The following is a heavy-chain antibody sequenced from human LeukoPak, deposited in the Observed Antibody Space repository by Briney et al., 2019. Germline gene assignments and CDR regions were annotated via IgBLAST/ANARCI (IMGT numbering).Heavy chain of an antibody. CDR2: IYPGDSDT. CDR3: ARQGRYYDSSGYYGY. Sequence: GESLKISCKGSGYSFTSYWIGWVRQMPGKGLEWMGIIYPGDSDTRYSPSFQGQVTISADKSISTAYLQWSSLRASDTAMYYCARQGRYYDSSGYYGYWGQGTLVTVSS. CDR1: GYSFTSYW. J-gene: IGHJ4*02. D-gene: IGHD3-22*01. V-gene: IGHV5-51*01.